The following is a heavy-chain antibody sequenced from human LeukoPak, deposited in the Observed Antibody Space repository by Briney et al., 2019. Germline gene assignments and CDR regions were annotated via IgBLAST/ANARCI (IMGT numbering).Heavy chain of an antibody. D-gene: IGHD6-13*01. CDR1: GYSFSNYW. J-gene: IGHJ4*02. CDR3: ARLTLAAAGFDY. Sequence: GESLKISCKGSGYSFSNYWIGWVRQLPGNGLEWMGIIYPGDSHTRYSPSFQGQVTISADKSISTAYLQWSSLKASDTAMYYCARLTLAAAGFDYWGQGTLVTVSS. V-gene: IGHV5-51*01. CDR2: IYPGDSHT.